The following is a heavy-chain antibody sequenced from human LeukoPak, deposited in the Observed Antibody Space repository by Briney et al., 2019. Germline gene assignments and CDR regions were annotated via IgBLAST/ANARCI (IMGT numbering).Heavy chain of an antibody. CDR3: ASLSHDSSGYHAWDY. CDR2: INHSGST. J-gene: IGHJ4*02. V-gene: IGHV4-34*01. D-gene: IGHD3-22*01. Sequence: GSLRLSCAASGFTVSSNYMSWVRQPPGKGLEWIGEINHSGSTNYNPSLKSRVTISVDTSKNQFSLKLSSVTAADTAVYYCASLSHDSSGYHAWDYWGQGTLVTVSS. CDR1: GFTVSSNY.